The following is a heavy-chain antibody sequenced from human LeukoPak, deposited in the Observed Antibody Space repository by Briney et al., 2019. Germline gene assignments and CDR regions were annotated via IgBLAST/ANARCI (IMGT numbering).Heavy chain of an antibody. V-gene: IGHV3-21*01. J-gene: IGHJ6*02. Sequence: GGSLRLSCAASGFTFSSYSMNWVRQAPGKGLEWVSSISSSSSYIYYADSVKGRFTISRDNAKNSLYLQMNSLRAEDTAVYYCARDRKARGVAHGMDVWGQGTTVTVSS. D-gene: IGHD3-10*01. CDR3: ARDRKARGVAHGMDV. CDR2: ISSSSSYI. CDR1: GFTFSSYS.